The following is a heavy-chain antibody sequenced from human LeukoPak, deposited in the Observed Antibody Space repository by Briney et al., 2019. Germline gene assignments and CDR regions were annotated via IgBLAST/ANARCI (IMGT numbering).Heavy chain of an antibody. Sequence: PSETLSLTCTVSGGSISSGGYYWSWVRQHPGKGLEWIGYIYYSESTYYNPSLKSRVTISVDTSKNQFSLKLSSVTAADTAVYYCARAGRGCSGGSCYRWFDPWGQGTLVTVSS. D-gene: IGHD2-15*01. CDR1: GGSISSGGYY. V-gene: IGHV4-31*03. J-gene: IGHJ5*02. CDR2: IYYSEST. CDR3: ARAGRGCSGGSCYRWFDP.